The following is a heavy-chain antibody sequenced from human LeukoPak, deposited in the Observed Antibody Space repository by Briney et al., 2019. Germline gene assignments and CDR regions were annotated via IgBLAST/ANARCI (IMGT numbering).Heavy chain of an antibody. D-gene: IGHD5-12*01. CDR3: ARDGESWLGYYDS. CDR1: GFTFRSYT. V-gene: IGHV3-21*01. CDR2: ISSSTTYI. J-gene: IGHJ4*02. Sequence: GGSLRLSCAASGFTFRSYTMNWVRHTPGKGLEWVSSISSSTTYIHYRDSVKGRFTISRDNANNSLYLEMHSLRDEDTAVYYCARDGESWLGYYDSWGQGTLVTVSS.